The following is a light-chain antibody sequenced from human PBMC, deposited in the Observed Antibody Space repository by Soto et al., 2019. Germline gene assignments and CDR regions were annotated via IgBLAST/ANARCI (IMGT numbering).Light chain of an antibody. CDR1: QSVSNNF. V-gene: IGKV3-20*01. CDR3: QQYADSRT. CDR2: DAF. J-gene: IGKJ1*01. Sequence: EIVLTQSPGTLSLSPGERVTLSCRASQSVSNNFLAWYQQKPGQAPRLLIYDAFSRVTGIQDRFSGSGSGTDFPLTISRLEPEDFAVYYCQQYADSRTFGQGTRVEIK.